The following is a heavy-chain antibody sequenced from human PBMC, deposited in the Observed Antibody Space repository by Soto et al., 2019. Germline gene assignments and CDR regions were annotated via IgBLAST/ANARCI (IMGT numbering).Heavy chain of an antibody. J-gene: IGHJ6*02. Sequence: QVQLVQSGAEVKKPGASVKVSCKASGYTFTSYDINWVRQATGQGLEWMGWMNPNSGNTGYAQKFQGRVTMTRNTSISTAYMKLSSLRSEDTAVYYCARGRDGYPSYYYYGMDVWGQGTTVTVSS. CDR1: GYTFTSYD. D-gene: IGHD2-21*01. V-gene: IGHV1-8*01. CDR3: ARGRDGYPSYYYYGMDV. CDR2: MNPNSGNT.